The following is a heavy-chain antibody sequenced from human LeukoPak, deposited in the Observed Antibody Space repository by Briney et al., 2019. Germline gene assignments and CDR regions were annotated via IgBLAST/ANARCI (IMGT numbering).Heavy chain of an antibody. V-gene: IGHV4-59*01. Sequence: SETLSLTCTVSGGSISGYYWSWIRQPPGKGLEWIGYIHYSGSTNYNPSLKSRVTISANMSKNQFSLRLSSVTAADTAVYYCARTTEGGYTYDYFYYYYTDVWGKGTTVTISS. D-gene: IGHD5-18*01. CDR3: ARTTEGGYTYDYFYYYYTDV. J-gene: IGHJ6*03. CDR2: IHYSGST. CDR1: GGSISGYY.